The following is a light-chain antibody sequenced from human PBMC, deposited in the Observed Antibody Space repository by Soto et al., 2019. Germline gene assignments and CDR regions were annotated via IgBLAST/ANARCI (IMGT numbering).Light chain of an antibody. Sequence: QSALTQPPSASGSPGQSVTISCTGTISDVGGYNYVSWYQQHPGKAPKLMIYEVTKRPSRVPDRFSGSKSGNTASLTVSGLQAEDEADYYCSSSAGSNNLIFGGGTKLTVL. CDR3: SSSAGSNNLI. V-gene: IGLV2-8*01. CDR1: ISDVGGYNY. CDR2: EVT. J-gene: IGLJ2*01.